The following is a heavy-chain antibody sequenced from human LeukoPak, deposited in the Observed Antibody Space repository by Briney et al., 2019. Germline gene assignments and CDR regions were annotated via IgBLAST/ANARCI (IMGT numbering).Heavy chain of an antibody. CDR2: IYPGDSDT. CDR3: VRGSAVGWLHFQH. J-gene: IGHJ1*01. V-gene: IGHV5-51*01. CDR1: GYSFTSYW. D-gene: IGHD3-10*01. Sequence: GESLKISCKGSGYSFTSYWIGWVRQMPGKGLEWMGIIYPGDSDTRYSPSFQGQVTISADKSISTAYLQWSSLKPSDTALYYCVRGSAVGWLHFQHWGQGTLVTVSS.